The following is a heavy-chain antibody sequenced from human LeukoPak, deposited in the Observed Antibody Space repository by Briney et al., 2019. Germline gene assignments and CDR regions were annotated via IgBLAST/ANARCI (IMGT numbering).Heavy chain of an antibody. J-gene: IGHJ3*02. Sequence: PGRSLRLSCAASGFTFDDYAMHWVRQAPGKGLEWVSGISWNSGSIGYADSVKGRFTISRDNAKNSLYLQMNSLRAEDTALYYCAYALTGYYHDAFDIWGQGTMVTVSS. CDR2: ISWNSGSI. CDR3: AYALTGYYHDAFDI. CDR1: GFTFDDYA. D-gene: IGHD3-9*01. V-gene: IGHV3-9*01.